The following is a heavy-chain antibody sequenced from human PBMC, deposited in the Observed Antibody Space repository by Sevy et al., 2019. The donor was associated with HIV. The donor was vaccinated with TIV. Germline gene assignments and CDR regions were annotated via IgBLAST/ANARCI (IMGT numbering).Heavy chain of an antibody. V-gene: IGHV3-9*01. CDR2: ISWNSGSM. Sequence: GGSLRLSCAASGFNIDDYAMHWVRQSPGKGLEWVSGISWNSGSMGYVDSVKGQFTISRDNAKNSLYLQMNSLRPEDTALYYCAKDKASNYFGSGTYEYYYDSGMDVWGQGTTVTVSS. J-gene: IGHJ6*02. D-gene: IGHD3-10*01. CDR3: AKDKASNYFGSGTYEYYYDSGMDV. CDR1: GFNIDDYA.